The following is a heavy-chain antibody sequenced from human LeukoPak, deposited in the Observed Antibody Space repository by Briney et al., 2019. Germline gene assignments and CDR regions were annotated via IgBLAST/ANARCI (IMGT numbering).Heavy chain of an antibody. D-gene: IGHD6-13*01. V-gene: IGHV3-23*01. J-gene: IGHJ4*02. CDR1: GFTFSSYG. Sequence: PGGSLRLSCAASGFTFSSYGMSWVRQAPGKGLEWVSAISGSGGSTYYADSVKGRFTISRDTAKTSLYLQMNSLRVEDTAVYYCARGIATADSSSWYGRVTQYYFDYWGQGTLVTVSS. CDR3: ARGIATADSSSWYGRVTQYYFDY. CDR2: ISGSGGST.